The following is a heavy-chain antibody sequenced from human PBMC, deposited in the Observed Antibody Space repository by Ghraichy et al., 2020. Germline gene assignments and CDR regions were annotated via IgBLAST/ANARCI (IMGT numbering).Heavy chain of an antibody. CDR2: ISSSGGRT. D-gene: IGHD3-3*01. V-gene: IGHV3-23*01. Sequence: GGSLRLSCAASGFTFSSYAMSWVRQAPGKGLEWVSAISSSGGRTYYADSVKGRFTISRDNSKNTLYLQMNSLKAEDTAVYYCAKDPPSFVLRFSSYYLYVMDVWGQGTTVTVSS. CDR1: GFTFSSYA. CDR3: AKDPPSFVLRFSSYYLYVMDV. J-gene: IGHJ6*02.